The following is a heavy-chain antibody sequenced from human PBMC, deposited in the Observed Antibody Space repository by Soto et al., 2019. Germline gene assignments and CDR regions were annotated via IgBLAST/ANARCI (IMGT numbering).Heavy chain of an antibody. CDR1: GFNLSSSA. CDR3: AKRWGNRFLEPRDYFDY. CDR2: ISGSGDNT. Sequence: PGGSLRLSCAASGFNLSSSAMSWVRQAPGKGLEWVSAISGSGDNTYHADSVKGRFTISRDNSKNTLYLQMNSLRAEDTAVYYCAKRWGNRFLEPRDYFDYWGQGTLVTVSS. D-gene: IGHD3-3*01. J-gene: IGHJ4*02. V-gene: IGHV3-23*01.